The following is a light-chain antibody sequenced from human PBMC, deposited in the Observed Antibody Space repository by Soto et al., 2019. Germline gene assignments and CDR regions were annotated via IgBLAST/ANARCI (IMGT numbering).Light chain of an antibody. Sequence: QSALTQPPSASGTPGQRVTISCSGSSSNIGSNFVYWYQQFPGTAPKLLIYRNNQRPSGVPDRFSGAKSGTSASLAISGLPSEDEADDYCAAWDDSLSGWVFGGGTKLTVL. CDR1: SSNIGSNF. J-gene: IGLJ3*02. CDR2: RNN. CDR3: AAWDDSLSGWV. V-gene: IGLV1-47*01.